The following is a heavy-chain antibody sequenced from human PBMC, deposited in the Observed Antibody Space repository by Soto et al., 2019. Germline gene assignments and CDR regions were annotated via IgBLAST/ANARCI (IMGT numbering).Heavy chain of an antibody. J-gene: IGHJ3*02. V-gene: IGHV3-33*01. CDR1: GFTFSSFG. CDR3: ARDRHFRGGPDDI. CDR2: IWHDGTFT. Sequence: QVQLVESGGGVVQSGRSPRLSCAASGFTFSSFGMHWVRQAPGKGLEWVALIWHDGTFTHYPDSVKGRFTISRDNSKNMLYLQMNSLRAADTAVYYCARDRHFRGGPDDIWGQGTMVTVSS. D-gene: IGHD3-3*02.